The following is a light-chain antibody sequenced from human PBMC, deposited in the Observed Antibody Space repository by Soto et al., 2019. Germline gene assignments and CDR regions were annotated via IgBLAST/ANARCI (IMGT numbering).Light chain of an antibody. V-gene: IGKV1-39*01. Sequence: DIQMTQSPSSLSASVGDRVTITCRASQSISSYLNWYQQKPGKAHKLLIYAASSLQSGVPSRFSGSGSGTDFTLTISSLQPEDFATYYCQQSYSTHTITFGQGTRLEIK. CDR1: QSISSY. CDR3: QQSYSTHTIT. J-gene: IGKJ5*01. CDR2: AAS.